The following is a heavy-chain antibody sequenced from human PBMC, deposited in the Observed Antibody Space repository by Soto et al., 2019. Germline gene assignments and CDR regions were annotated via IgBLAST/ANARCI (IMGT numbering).Heavy chain of an antibody. CDR3: ARGVNEGSSWPPDYYYYYMDV. D-gene: IGHD6-13*01. CDR2: MNPNSGNT. Sequence: ASVKVSCKASGGTFTSYDINWVRQATGQGLEGMGWMNPNSGNTGYAQKFQGRVTMTRNTSISTAYMELSSLRSEDTAVYYSARGVNEGSSWPPDYYYYYMDVWGKGTTVTVSS. CDR1: GGTFTSYD. J-gene: IGHJ6*03. V-gene: IGHV1-8*01.